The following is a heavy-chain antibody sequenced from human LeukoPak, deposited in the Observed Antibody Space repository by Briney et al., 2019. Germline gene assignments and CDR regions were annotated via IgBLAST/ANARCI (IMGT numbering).Heavy chain of an antibody. V-gene: IGHV3-7*03. D-gene: IGHD3-10*01. CDR3: AKASTFGELNRPFDH. CDR1: GFTFSNYW. CDR2: IRQDGGYQ. Sequence: GGSLRLSCAASGFTFSNYWMNWVRQAPGKGLEWVANIRQDGGYQHYVESVKGRFTISRDNAKNSLYLQMNSLRAEDTAVYYCAKASTFGELNRPFDHWGQGTLVTVSS. J-gene: IGHJ5*02.